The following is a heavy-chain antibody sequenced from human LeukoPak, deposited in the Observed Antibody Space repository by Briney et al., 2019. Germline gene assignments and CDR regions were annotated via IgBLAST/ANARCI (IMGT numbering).Heavy chain of an antibody. J-gene: IGHJ4*02. CDR2: ISTDGSST. CDR3: GRAYVVSGYDFGIDC. Sequence: PGGSLRLSCAASGFTFNSYWMHWVRQAPGKGLVWVARISTDGSSTSYADSVKGRFTISRDHAKNTLYLQMNSLRAEDTAVYYCGRAYVVSGYDFGIDCWGQGTLVTVSS. CDR1: GFTFNSYW. V-gene: IGHV3-74*01. D-gene: IGHD5-12*01.